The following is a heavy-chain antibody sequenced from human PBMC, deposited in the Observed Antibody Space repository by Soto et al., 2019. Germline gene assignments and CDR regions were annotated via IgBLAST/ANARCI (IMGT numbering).Heavy chain of an antibody. V-gene: IGHV4-4*02. J-gene: IGHJ4*02. D-gene: IGHD2-2*02. CDR1: GGSISSSNW. CDR3: ARDRHTAGYFDY. CDR2: IYHSGST. Sequence: QVQLQESGPGLVKPSGTLSLTCAVSGGSISSSNWWSWVRQPPGKGLEWIGEIYHSGSTNYNPSLQRRVSIALGKSKNLFSRTRSALTAADTAVYYCARDRHTAGYFDYWGQGTLVTVSS.